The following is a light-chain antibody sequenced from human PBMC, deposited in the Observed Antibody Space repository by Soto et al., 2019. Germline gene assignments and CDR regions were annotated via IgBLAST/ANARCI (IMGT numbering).Light chain of an antibody. CDR1: QSVGRW. V-gene: IGKV1-5*03. CDR3: QQYDAFST. Sequence: DIQMTQSPSTLSASVGDRVTITCRASQSVGRWLAWYQQKPGKAPTVLIYKASTLKYGVPSRFSGSGSGTEFTLTISSLQPDDVATYFCQQYDAFSTFGQGTKVEIK. CDR2: KAS. J-gene: IGKJ1*01.